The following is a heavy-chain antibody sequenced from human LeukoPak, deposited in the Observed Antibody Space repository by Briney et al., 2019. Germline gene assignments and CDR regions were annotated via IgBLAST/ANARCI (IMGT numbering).Heavy chain of an antibody. CDR2: FYDRGST. D-gene: IGHD2-2*01. J-gene: IGHJ4*02. V-gene: IGHV4-38-2*02. CDR1: ADSFSSGYY. Sequence: SETLSLTCTVSADSFSSGYYWGWIRQPPGKGLECIGTFYDRGSTYYNPSLKSRVSMSLDKSKNQFSLNLSSVTAADTAFYYCATEYCASSSCRFDSWGQGTLVTVSS. CDR3: ATEYCASSSCRFDS.